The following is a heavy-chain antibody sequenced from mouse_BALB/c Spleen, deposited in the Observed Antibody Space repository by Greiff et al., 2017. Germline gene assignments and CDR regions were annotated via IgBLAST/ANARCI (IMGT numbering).Heavy chain of an antibody. CDR2: INPSNGRT. CDR3: AREGGGNYFDY. V-gene: IGHV1S81*02. J-gene: IGHJ2*01. Sequence: QVQLQQSGAELVKPGASVKLSCKASGYTFTSYWMHWVKQRPGQGLEWIGEINPSNGRTNYNEKFKSKATLTVDKSSSTAYMQLSSLTSEDSAVYYCAREGGGNYFDYWGQGTTLTVSS. CDR1: GYTFTSYW.